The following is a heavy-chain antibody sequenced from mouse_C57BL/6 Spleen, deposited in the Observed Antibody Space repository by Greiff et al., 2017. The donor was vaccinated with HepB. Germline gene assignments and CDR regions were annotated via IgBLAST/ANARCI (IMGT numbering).Heavy chain of an antibody. CDR2: ISSGGVDI. V-gene: IGHV5-9-1*02. Sequence: EVQGVESGEGLVKPGGSLKLSCAASGFTFSSYAMSWVRQTPEKRLEWVAYISSGGVDIYYADTVKGGFTISRDNARNTLYLQMSSLKSEDTAMYYCTRVSYGSSLEAMDYWGQGTPVTVSA. J-gene: IGHJ4*01. CDR1: GFTFSSYA. CDR3: TRVSYGSSLEAMDY. D-gene: IGHD1-1*01.